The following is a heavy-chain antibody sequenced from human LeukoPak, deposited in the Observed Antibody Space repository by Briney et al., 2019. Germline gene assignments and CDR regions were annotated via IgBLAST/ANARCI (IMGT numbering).Heavy chain of an antibody. J-gene: IGHJ6*03. Sequence: GGSLRLSCAASGFTVSSNYKSWVRQAPGKGLEWVSVIYSGGSTYYADSVKGRFTISRDNSKNTLYLQMNSLRAEDTAVYYCARVTAMVLKYYYYMDVWGKGTTVTVSS. V-gene: IGHV3-66*02. CDR1: GFTVSSNY. CDR3: ARVTAMVLKYYYYMDV. CDR2: IYSGGST. D-gene: IGHD5-18*01.